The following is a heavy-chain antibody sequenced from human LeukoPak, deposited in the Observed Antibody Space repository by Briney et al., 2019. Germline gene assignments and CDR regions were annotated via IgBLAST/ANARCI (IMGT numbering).Heavy chain of an antibody. CDR3: ARGVVPAATPITFDY. CDR2: IYYSGST. CDR1: GGSISSSSYY. J-gene: IGHJ4*02. Sequence: PSETLSLTCTVSGGSISSSSYYWGWIRQPPGKGLEWIGSIYYSGSTYYNPSLKSRVTISVDTSKNQFSLKLSSVTAADTAVYYCARGVVPAATPITFDYWGQGTLVTVSS. V-gene: IGHV4-39*07. D-gene: IGHD2-2*01.